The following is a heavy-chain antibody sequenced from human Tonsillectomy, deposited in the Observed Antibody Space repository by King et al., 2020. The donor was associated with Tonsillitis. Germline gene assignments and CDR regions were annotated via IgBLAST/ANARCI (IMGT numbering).Heavy chain of an antibody. D-gene: IGHD1/OR15-1a*01. CDR2: INEDGSGK. J-gene: IGHJ4*02. V-gene: IGHV3-7*01. CDR1: GFTFSSYW. CDR3: QGGTLH. Sequence: VQLVESGGDLVQPGGSLRLSCAASGFTFSSYWMLWVRQTPEKGLEWVASINEDGSGKYYVDSVKGRFTISRDNAKNSLYLQMNSLRAEDTAVYYCQGGTLHWGRGTLVTVSS.